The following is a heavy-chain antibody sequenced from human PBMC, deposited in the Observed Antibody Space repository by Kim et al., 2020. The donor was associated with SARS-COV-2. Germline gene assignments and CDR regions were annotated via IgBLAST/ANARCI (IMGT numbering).Heavy chain of an antibody. CDR1: GYTFTTYT. V-gene: IGHV1-3*01. J-gene: IGHJ6*01. CDR2: INAGKGNT. D-gene: IGHD6-13*01. Sequence: ASVKVSCKASGYTFTTYTIHWVRQAPGQRLEWMGWINAGKGNTKYSQKFQGRETITRDTSASTAYMELRSLRSEDTAVYFCAREETAAGTYYYYYYEMNV. CDR3: AREETAAGTYYYYYYEMNV.